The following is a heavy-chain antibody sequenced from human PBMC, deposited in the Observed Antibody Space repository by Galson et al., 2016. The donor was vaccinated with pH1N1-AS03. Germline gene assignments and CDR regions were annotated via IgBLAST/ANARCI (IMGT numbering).Heavy chain of an antibody. J-gene: IGHJ4*02. D-gene: IGHD5-12*01. Sequence: SLRLSCAASGFSFSSYWMHWVRQVPGKGLVWVSRIHRDGSATSYADSVKGRFTISRDNAKNTLHLQMNSLRAEDTAVYYCTRETGDIVVPDYWGQGTLVTVSS. CDR1: GFSFSSYW. CDR3: TRETGDIVVPDY. CDR2: IHRDGSAT. V-gene: IGHV3-74*01.